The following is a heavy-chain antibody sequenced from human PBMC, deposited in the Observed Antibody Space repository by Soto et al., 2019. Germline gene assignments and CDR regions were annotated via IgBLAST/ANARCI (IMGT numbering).Heavy chain of an antibody. CDR2: IYFTATT. CDR3: ARRHGDHSTFAFDI. D-gene: IGHD4-17*01. Sequence: QVQLHESGPGLVKPSETLSLTCAVSGGGITSYYWNWIRQSPGNGLEWIGYIYFTATTKYNPSLTSRVSISIDTSTRRFSLNLTSVTAADAAVYYCARRHGDHSTFAFDIWSQGTLVTVSS. CDR1: GGGITSYY. V-gene: IGHV4-59*01. J-gene: IGHJ3*02.